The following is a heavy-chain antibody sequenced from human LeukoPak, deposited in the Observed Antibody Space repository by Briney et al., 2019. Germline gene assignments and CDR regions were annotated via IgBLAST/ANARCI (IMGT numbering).Heavy chain of an antibody. CDR2: INHSGST. J-gene: IGHJ4*02. Sequence: SETLSLTCAVYGGSFSGYYWSWIRQPPGEGLEWIGEINHSGSTNYNPSLKSRVTISVDTSKNQFSLKLSSVTAADTAVYYCARGGGYFDWPYPYWGQGTLVTVSS. CDR3: ARGGGYFDWPYPY. V-gene: IGHV4-34*01. D-gene: IGHD3-9*01. CDR1: GGSFSGYY.